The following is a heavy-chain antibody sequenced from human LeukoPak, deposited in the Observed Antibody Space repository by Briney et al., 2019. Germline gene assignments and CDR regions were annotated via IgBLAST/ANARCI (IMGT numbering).Heavy chain of an antibody. D-gene: IGHD2/OR15-2a*01. V-gene: IGHV4-34*01. Sequence: SETLSLTCAVYGGSFSGYYWSWIRQPPGKGLEWIGEINHSGSTNYNPSLKSRVTISVDTSKNQFSLKLSSVTAADTAVYYSARGPLSVYFDYWGQGTLVTVSS. J-gene: IGHJ4*02. CDR2: INHSGST. CDR1: GGSFSGYY. CDR3: ARGPLSVYFDY.